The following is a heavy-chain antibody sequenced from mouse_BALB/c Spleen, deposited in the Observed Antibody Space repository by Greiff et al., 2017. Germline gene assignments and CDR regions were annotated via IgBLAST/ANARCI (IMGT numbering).Heavy chain of an antibody. Sequence: VMLVESGPGLVAPSQSLSITCTVSGFSLTSYDISWIRQPPGKGLEWLGVIWTGGGTNYNSAFMSRLSISKDNSKSQVFLKMNSLQTDDTAIYYCVRDRTAWFAYWGQGTLVTVSA. CDR1: GFSLTSYD. J-gene: IGHJ3*01. CDR3: VRDRTAWFAY. CDR2: IWTGGGT. V-gene: IGHV2-9-2*01.